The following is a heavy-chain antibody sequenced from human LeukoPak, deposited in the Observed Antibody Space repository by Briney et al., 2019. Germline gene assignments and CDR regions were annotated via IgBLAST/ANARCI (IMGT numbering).Heavy chain of an antibody. Sequence: GESLKISCKGSGYSFTSYWIGWVRQMPGKGLEWMGIIYPGDSDTRYSPSFQGQVTISADKSIATAYLQWSSLKASDTAMYYCARGNHCGSTSCALDYRGQGTLVTVSS. J-gene: IGHJ4*02. CDR3: ARGNHCGSTSCALDY. D-gene: IGHD2-2*01. CDR1: GYSFTSYW. V-gene: IGHV5-51*01. CDR2: IYPGDSDT.